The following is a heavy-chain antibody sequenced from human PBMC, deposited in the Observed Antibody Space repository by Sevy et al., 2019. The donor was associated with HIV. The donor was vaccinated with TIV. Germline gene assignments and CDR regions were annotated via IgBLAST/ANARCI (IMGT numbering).Heavy chain of an antibody. D-gene: IGHD5-12*01. CDR2: IIPIFGTA. Sequence: ASVKVSCKASGGTFSSYAISWVRQAPGQGLEWMGGIIPIFGTANYAQKFQGRVTITADKSTSIAYMELSSLRSEDTAVYYCAREAVGMATTSDAFDIWGQGTMVTVSS. J-gene: IGHJ3*02. V-gene: IGHV1-69*06. CDR1: GGTFSSYA. CDR3: AREAVGMATTSDAFDI.